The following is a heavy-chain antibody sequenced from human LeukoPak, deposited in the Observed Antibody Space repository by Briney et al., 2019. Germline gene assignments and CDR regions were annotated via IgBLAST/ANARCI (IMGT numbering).Heavy chain of an antibody. D-gene: IGHD6-19*01. CDR1: GGSISSYY. V-gene: IGHV4-4*09. J-gene: IGHJ3*02. Sequence: PSETLSLTCTVSGGSISSYYWNWIRQPPGKGLEWIGYIYTSGNTNYNPSLKSRVTISVDTSKNQFSLKLSSVTAADTAIYYCARLTALAGHRGAFDIWGPGTMVTVSS. CDR2: IYTSGNT. CDR3: ARLTALAGHRGAFDI.